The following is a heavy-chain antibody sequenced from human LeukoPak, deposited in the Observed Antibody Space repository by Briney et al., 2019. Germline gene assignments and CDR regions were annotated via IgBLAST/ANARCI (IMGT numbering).Heavy chain of an antibody. V-gene: IGHV1-2*02. CDR2: INPNSGGT. D-gene: IGHD6-13*01. CDR3: ARDLAAAGDY. CDR1: GYTFTCYY. J-gene: IGHJ4*02. Sequence: ASVKVSCKASGYTFTCYYMHWVRQAPGQGLEWMGWINPNSGGTNYAQKFQGRVTMTRDMSTSTVYMELSSLRSEDTAVYYCARDLAAAGDYWGQGTLVTVSS.